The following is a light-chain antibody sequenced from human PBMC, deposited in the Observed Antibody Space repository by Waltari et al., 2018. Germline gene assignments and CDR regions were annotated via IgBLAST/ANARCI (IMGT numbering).Light chain of an antibody. CDR2: AAS. Sequence: DIQMTQSPPSLSVSIGETVTITCRASQSISKSVNWYQQTPGRAPKLLVYAASRLQSGVPSRFSGNVSATDFTLTINSLQPEDFATYYCQQSFTTSWTFGQGTRVDIK. CDR3: QQSFTTSWT. J-gene: IGKJ1*01. V-gene: IGKV1-39*01. CDR1: QSISKS.